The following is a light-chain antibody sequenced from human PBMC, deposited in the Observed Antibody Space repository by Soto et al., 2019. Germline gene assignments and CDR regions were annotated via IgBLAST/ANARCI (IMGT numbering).Light chain of an antibody. CDR2: DAS. CDR3: QQHYIHWT. V-gene: IGKV1-5*01. Sequence: DIQVTQSPSTLSASVADRLTVTYRASQNINRLLAWYQQQPGKAPQLLIYDASTLESGVPSRFSGSGSGTEFTLSISSLQPDDFATYYCQQHYIHWTFGQGTKVDIK. J-gene: IGKJ1*01. CDR1: QNINRL.